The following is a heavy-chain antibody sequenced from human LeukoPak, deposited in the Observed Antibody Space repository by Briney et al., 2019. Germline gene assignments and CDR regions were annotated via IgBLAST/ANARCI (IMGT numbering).Heavy chain of an antibody. V-gene: IGHV3-7*01. Sequence: GGSLRLSCAASGFTFSSYWMSWVRQAPGKGLEWVANIKQDGSEKYYVDSVKGRFTISRDNAKNSLYLQMNSLRAEDTAVYYCASYNWNWGLDAFDIWGQGTMVTVSS. J-gene: IGHJ3*02. CDR1: GFTFSSYW. CDR3: ASYNWNWGLDAFDI. CDR2: IKQDGSEK. D-gene: IGHD1-7*01.